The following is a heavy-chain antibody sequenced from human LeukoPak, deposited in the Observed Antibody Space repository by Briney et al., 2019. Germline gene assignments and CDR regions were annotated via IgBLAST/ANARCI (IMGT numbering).Heavy chain of an antibody. J-gene: IGHJ2*01. CDR1: GFTFSSYD. CDR2: IGTAGDT. CDR3: ARGPMVTTNSYFDL. D-gene: IGHD4-17*01. V-gene: IGHV3-13*01. Sequence: PGGSLRLSCAASGFTFSSYDMHWVRQATGKGLEWVSAIGTAGDTYYPGSVKGRFTISRENAKNSLYLRMNSLRAGDTAVYYCARGPMVTTNSYFDLWGRGTLVTVSS.